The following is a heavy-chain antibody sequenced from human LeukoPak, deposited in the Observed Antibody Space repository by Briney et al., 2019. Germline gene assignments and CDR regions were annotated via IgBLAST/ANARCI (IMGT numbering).Heavy chain of an antibody. V-gene: IGHV4-39*01. J-gene: IGHJ5*02. CDR1: GGSISSSYYY. D-gene: IGHD2-8*01. Sequence: SETLSLTCTVSGGSISSSYYYWGWTRQPPGKGREGIGSIYDSGSTYYNPSLKSRVPLSEDPSKNQFSLKLNSVAAADTAVYYCARQYGPGGQGTLATVSS. CDR2: IYDSGST. CDR3: ARQYGP.